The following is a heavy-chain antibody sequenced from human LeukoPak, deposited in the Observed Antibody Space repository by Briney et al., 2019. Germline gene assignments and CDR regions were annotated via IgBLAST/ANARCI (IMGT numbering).Heavy chain of an antibody. J-gene: IGHJ4*02. D-gene: IGHD2-8*01. CDR1: GHTFTSYG. CDR2: ISAYNGNT. CDR3: ARRYCTNGVCDYYFDY. Sequence: ASVKVSCKASGHTFTSYGISWVRQAPGQGLEWMGWISAYNGNTNYAQKLQGRVTMTTDTSTSTAYMELRSLRSDDTAVYYCARRYCTNGVCDYYFDYWGQGTLVTVSS. V-gene: IGHV1-18*01.